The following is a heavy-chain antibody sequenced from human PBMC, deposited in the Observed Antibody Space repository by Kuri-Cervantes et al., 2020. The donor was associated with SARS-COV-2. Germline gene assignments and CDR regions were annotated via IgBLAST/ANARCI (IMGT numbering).Heavy chain of an antibody. CDR2: ISSSSSYI. J-gene: IGHJ5*02. CDR1: GFTFSSYS. Sequence: ESLKISCAASGFTFSSYSMNWVRQAPGQGLEWVSSISSSSSYIYYAHSVKCRFTISRDKAKNSLYLQMNSLRAEDTAVYYCARGGSTDYDFWCGYYRGWNWFDPWGQGTLVTVSS. V-gene: IGHV3-21*01. D-gene: IGHD3-3*01. CDR3: ARGGSTDYDFWCGYYRGWNWFDP.